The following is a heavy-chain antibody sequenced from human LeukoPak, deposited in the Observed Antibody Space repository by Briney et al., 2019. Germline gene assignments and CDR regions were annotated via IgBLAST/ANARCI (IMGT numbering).Heavy chain of an antibody. J-gene: IGHJ4*02. CDR1: GFTFSRYW. CDR2: ISGSGGST. D-gene: IGHD3-22*01. V-gene: IGHV3-23*01. Sequence: PGGSLRLSCSASGFTFSRYWMHWVRQTPGKGLVWVSAISGSGGSTYYADSVKGRFTISRDNSKNTLYLQMNSLRAEDTAVYYCAKGGGCYYDSSGYYTPPFHHPLDYWGQGTLVTVSS. CDR3: AKGGGCYYDSSGYYTPPFHHPLDY.